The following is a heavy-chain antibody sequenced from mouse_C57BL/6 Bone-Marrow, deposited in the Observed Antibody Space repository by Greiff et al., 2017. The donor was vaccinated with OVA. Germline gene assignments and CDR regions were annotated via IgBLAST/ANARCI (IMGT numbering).Heavy chain of an antibody. V-gene: IGHV1-42*01. J-gene: IGHJ3*01. CDR3: SRVGTGAFAY. Sequence: VQLQQSGPELARPGASVKISCKASVYSFTGYYMSWVKQRTEKSLEWIGEINPRTGGTTSNQKFKAKATLTVDKSSTTAYMQIKSLTSEDSAVDYCSRVGTGAFAYGGQGTLVTVSA. D-gene: IGHD4-1*01. CDR2: INPRTGGT. CDR1: VYSFTGYY.